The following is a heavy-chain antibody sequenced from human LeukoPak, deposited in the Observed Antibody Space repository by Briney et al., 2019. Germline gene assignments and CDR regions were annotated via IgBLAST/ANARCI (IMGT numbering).Heavy chain of an antibody. V-gene: IGHV1-2*02. D-gene: IGHD2-15*01. CDR2: INPNSGGT. CDR3: ARERVVAGAASLGGYGMDV. Sequence: GASVKVSCKASGYTFTGYYMHWVRQAPGQGLESMGWINPNSGGTNYAQKFQGRVTMTRDTSISTAYMELSRLRSDDTAVYYCARERVVAGAASLGGYGMDVWGQGTTVTVSS. J-gene: IGHJ6*02. CDR1: GYTFTGYY.